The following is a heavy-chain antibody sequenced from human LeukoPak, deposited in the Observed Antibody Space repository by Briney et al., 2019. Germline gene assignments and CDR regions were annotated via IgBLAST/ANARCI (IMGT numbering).Heavy chain of an antibody. CDR1: GFTFSSYG. CDR3: AKDGGAYYGSGSIDYYFDY. J-gene: IGHJ4*02. CDR2: ISGSGGST. Sequence: GGSLRLSCAASGFTFSSYGMSWVRQAPGKGLEWVSAISGSGGSTYYADSVKGRFTISRDNSKNTLYLQMNSLRADDTAVYYCAKDGGAYYGSGSIDYYFDYWGQGTLVTVSS. D-gene: IGHD3-10*01. V-gene: IGHV3-23*01.